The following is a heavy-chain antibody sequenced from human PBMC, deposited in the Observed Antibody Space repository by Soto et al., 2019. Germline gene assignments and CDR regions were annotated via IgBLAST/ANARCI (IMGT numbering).Heavy chain of an antibody. V-gene: IGHV4-30-4*01. D-gene: IGHD2-8*02. CDR3: ESEGGDFVQVPFY. J-gene: IGHJ4*02. Sequence: QVRLQESGPKLVRPSQTLSLTCSVSGVSINRGDYYWSWIRQSPGRGLEWIGSIYYNGDINYNPSLGSRVTMSVDPSKNQFFLELQSVVAADTAVYLSESEGGDFVQVPFYWGQGTLINVS. CDR1: GVSINRGDYY. CDR2: IYYNGDI.